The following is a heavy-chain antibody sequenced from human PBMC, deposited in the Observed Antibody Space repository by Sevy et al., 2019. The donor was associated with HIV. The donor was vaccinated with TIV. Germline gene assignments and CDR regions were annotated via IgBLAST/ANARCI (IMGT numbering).Heavy chain of an antibody. Sequence: GGSLRLSCAASGFTFAKYSMSWVRQAPGKGLEWVSTFYFGCGRINYADSVKGRFTISRDDSKNTLFLPVNSLRAEDTATYFCAREGCTQPHDYWGQGTLVTVSS. CDR2: FYFGCGRI. J-gene: IGHJ4*02. V-gene: IGHV3-23*01. D-gene: IGHD2-8*01. CDR3: AREGCTQPHDY. CDR1: GFTFAKYS.